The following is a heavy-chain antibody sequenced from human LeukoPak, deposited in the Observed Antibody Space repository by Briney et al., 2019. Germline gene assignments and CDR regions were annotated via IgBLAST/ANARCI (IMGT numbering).Heavy chain of an antibody. D-gene: IGHD3-10*01. CDR1: GFTFSTYA. Sequence: QSGGSLTLSCAASGFTFSTYAMSWVRLAPGKGLEWVSTISDSGGETYYADSVKGRFTISRDNSKNTLYLQMNSLRAEDTAFYYCAKSHSVAQRGYFDFWGQGTLVTVSS. J-gene: IGHJ4*02. CDR3: AKSHSVAQRGYFDF. V-gene: IGHV3-23*01. CDR2: ISDSGGET.